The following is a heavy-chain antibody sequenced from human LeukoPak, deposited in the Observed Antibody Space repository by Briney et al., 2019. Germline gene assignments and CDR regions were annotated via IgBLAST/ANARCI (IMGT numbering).Heavy chain of an antibody. Sequence: SETLSLTCTVSGGSISSSSYYWGWIRQPPGKGLEWIGSIYYSGSTYYNPSLKSRVTISVDTSKNQFSLKLSSVTAADTAVYYCARIVRITIFGMVYYFDYWGQGTLVTVSS. CDR2: IYYSGST. J-gene: IGHJ4*02. CDR3: ARIVRITIFGMVYYFDY. CDR1: GGSISSSSYY. D-gene: IGHD3-3*01. V-gene: IGHV4-39*07.